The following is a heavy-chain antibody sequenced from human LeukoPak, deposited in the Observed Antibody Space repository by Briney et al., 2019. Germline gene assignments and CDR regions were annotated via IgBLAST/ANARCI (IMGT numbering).Heavy chain of an antibody. CDR1: GFTFSDYY. D-gene: IGHD6-6*01. V-gene: IGHV3-11*01. Sequence: GGSLRLSCAASGFTFSDYYMSWIRQAPGKGLEWVSYISSSGSTIYYADSVKGRFTISRDNAKNSLYLQMNSLRAEDTAVYYCARDLAARHFYYYYTDVWGKGTTVTVSS. CDR3: ARDLAARHFYYYYTDV. CDR2: ISSSGSTI. J-gene: IGHJ6*03.